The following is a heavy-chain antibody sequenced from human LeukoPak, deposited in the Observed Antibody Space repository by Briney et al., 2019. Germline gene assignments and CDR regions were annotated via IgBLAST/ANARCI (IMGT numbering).Heavy chain of an antibody. CDR2: ISSSSSYI. D-gene: IGHD5-18*01. Sequence: GGSLRLSCAASGFTFSSYSMNWVRQAPGKGLEWVSFISSSSSYIYYADSVKGRFTISRDNAKNSLYLQMNSLRAEDTAVYYCASRGYSYGGGDYWGQGTLVTVSS. CDR3: ASRGYSYGGGDY. V-gene: IGHV3-21*01. CDR1: GFTFSSYS. J-gene: IGHJ4*02.